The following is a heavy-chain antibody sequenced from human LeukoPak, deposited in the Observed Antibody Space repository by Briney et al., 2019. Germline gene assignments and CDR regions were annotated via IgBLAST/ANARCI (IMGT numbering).Heavy chain of an antibody. CDR3: AREIRYSSSSWGYFDY. D-gene: IGHD6-6*01. CDR2: IYHSGST. Sequence: PGGSLRLSCTVSGFTVSSNSMSWVRQAPGKGLGWIGSIYHSGSTYYNPSLKSRVTISVDTSKNQFSLKLSPVTAADTAVYYCAREIRYSSSSWGYFDYWGQGTLVTVSS. J-gene: IGHJ4*02. CDR1: GFTVSSNS. V-gene: IGHV4-38-2*02.